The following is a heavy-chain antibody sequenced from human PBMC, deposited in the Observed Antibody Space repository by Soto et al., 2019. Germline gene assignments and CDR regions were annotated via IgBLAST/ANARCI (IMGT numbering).Heavy chain of an antibody. CDR2: TRNKVDSYTT. V-gene: IGHV3-72*01. J-gene: IGHJ4*02. Sequence: RLSCAASGFTFSDHYMEWVRQAPGKGLEWVGRTRNKVDSYTTEYAASVRGRFTISRDDSKTSLYLQMNSLKTEDTALYYCATGTVGAMDYWGQGTLVTVSS. D-gene: IGHD1-26*01. CDR3: ATGTVGAMDY. CDR1: GFTFSDHY.